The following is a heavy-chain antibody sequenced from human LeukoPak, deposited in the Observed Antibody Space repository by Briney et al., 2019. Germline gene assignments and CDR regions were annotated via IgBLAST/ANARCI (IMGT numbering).Heavy chain of an antibody. D-gene: IGHD6-19*01. CDR1: GFTFSSYE. Sequence: GGSLRLSCAASGFTFSSYEMNWVRQAPGKGLEWVSYISSSGSTIYYADSVKGRFTISRDNAKNSLYLQMNSLRAEDTAVYYCARGPAVAGNWFDPWGQGTLVTVSS. V-gene: IGHV3-48*03. CDR2: ISSSGSTI. CDR3: ARGPAVAGNWFDP. J-gene: IGHJ5*02.